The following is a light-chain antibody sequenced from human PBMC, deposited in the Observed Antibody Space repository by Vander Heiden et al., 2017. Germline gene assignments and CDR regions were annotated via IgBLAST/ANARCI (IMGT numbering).Light chain of an antibody. J-gene: IGLJ3*02. CDR3: QSAESSGTYDWV. CDR2: KDS. Sequence: SYELTQPPSVSVSPGQTARITCSGDALPKQYAYWYQQKPGQAPVLVIYKDSERPSGIPERFSGSSSGTTGTLTISGVQAEDEADYYCQSAESSGTYDWVFGGGTKLTVL. CDR1: ALPKQY. V-gene: IGLV3-25*03.